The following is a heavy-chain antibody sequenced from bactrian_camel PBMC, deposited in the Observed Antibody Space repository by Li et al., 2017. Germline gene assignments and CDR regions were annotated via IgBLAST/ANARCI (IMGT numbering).Heavy chain of an antibody. Sequence: VQLVESGGGLVQPGGSLRLSCAASRFTFSTYDMSWVRQAPGKGLEWVSAINSGGGSTYYADSVKGRFTISRDNAKNTLYLQLNSLKTDDTAMYYCAKDYNKYLEHWGQGTQVTVS. V-gene: IGHV3S40*01. J-gene: IGHJ2*01. CDR3: AKDYNKYLEH. CDR2: INSGGGST. D-gene: IGHD1*01. CDR1: RFTFSTYD.